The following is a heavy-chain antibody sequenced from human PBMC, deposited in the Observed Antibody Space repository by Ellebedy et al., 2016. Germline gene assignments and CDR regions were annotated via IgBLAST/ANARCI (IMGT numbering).Heavy chain of an antibody. Sequence: GGSLRLXXAASGFTFSSYSMNWVRQAPGKGLEWVSYISSSSSTIYYADSVKGRFTISRDNAKNSLYLQMNSLRDEDTAVYYCAREGGMDLSQWDDAFDIWGQGTLVTVSS. V-gene: IGHV3-48*02. CDR2: ISSSSSTI. CDR1: GFTFSSYS. J-gene: IGHJ3*02. D-gene: IGHD1-26*01. CDR3: AREGGMDLSQWDDAFDI.